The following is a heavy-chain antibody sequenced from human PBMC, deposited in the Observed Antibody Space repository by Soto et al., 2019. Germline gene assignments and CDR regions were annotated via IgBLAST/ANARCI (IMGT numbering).Heavy chain of an antibody. CDR2: MNPNIGNT. Sequence: ASVKVSFKASGYTFTSYDINLVRHATVQGLERMGWMNPNIGNTGYAQKFQGRVTMTRNTSISTAYMELSSLRSEDTAVYYCARGARTKAYYYGMEVWGKGNTVNVSS. V-gene: IGHV1-8*01. CDR1: GYTFTSYD. D-gene: IGHD2-8*01. J-gene: IGHJ6*04. CDR3: ARGARTKAYYYGMEV.